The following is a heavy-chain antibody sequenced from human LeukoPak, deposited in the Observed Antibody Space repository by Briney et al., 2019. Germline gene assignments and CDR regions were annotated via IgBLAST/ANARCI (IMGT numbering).Heavy chain of an antibody. D-gene: IGHD6-19*01. Sequence: GGSLRLSCAASGFTFSSYSMNWVRQAPGKGLEWVSYISSSSSTIYYADSVKGRFTISSDNAKNSLYLQMNSLRAEDTAVYYCARELAVAGTVVAFDIWGQGTMVTVSS. J-gene: IGHJ3*02. CDR1: GFTFSSYS. CDR3: ARELAVAGTVVAFDI. CDR2: ISSSSSTI. V-gene: IGHV3-48*01.